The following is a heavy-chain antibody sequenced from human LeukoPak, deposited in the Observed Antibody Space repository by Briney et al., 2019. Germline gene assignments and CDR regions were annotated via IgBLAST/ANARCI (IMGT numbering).Heavy chain of an antibody. J-gene: IGHJ6*03. CDR2: IIPIFGTA. CDR3: ASQLRDYDFWSGPGGYYMDV. V-gene: IGHV1-69*05. D-gene: IGHD3-3*01. CDR1: GGTFSSYA. Sequence: SVKVSCKASGGTFSSYAISWVRQAPGQGLEWMGGIIPIFGTANYAQKFQGRVTITTDESTSTAYMELSSLRSEDTAVYYCASQLRDYDFWSGPGGYYMDVWGKGTTVTVSS.